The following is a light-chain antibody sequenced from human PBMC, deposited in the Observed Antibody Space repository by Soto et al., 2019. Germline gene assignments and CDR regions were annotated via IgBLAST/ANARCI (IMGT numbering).Light chain of an antibody. CDR2: EVN. V-gene: IGLV2-8*01. CDR3: SSLAASNIHV. CDR1: SSDVGGYNY. Sequence: QSVLTQPPSASGSPGQSVTISCTGTSSDVGGYNYVSWYQQRPGKAPTLMIYEVNKRPSGVPDRFSGSKSGNTASLTVSGLQAEDEADYYCSSLAASNIHVFGTGTKVTVL. J-gene: IGLJ1*01.